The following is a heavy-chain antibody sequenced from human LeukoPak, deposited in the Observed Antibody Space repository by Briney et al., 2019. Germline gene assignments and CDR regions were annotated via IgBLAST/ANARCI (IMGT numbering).Heavy chain of an antibody. J-gene: IGHJ5*02. CDR2: TKNRANSHIT. Sequence: GGSLRLSCVASGFTLSDHYMDWVRQAPGKGLEWISRTKNRANSHITQYAASVNGRFIASRDDSKNSLFLQMNSLKAEDTAVYYCARDLGLNNYDFWSLAPSFWFDPWGQGTLVTVSS. V-gene: IGHV3-72*01. CDR1: GFTLSDHY. CDR3: ARDLGLNNYDFWSLAPSFWFDP. D-gene: IGHD3-3*01.